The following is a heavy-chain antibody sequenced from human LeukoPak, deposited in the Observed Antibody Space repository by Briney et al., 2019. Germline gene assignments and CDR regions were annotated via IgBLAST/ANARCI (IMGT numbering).Heavy chain of an antibody. CDR2: ISRDGENQ. V-gene: IGHV3-30*04. D-gene: IGHD3-22*01. CDR3: ARDPGYDSSGYWGY. CDR1: GFTFSRYA. Sequence: GGSLRRSCAAPGFTFSRYAMHWVRQAPGKGLEWVAVISRDGENQNYADSVKGRLTISRDNSKNTLFLQMNSLRADDTAVYYCARDPGYDSSGYWGYWGQGTLVTVSS. J-gene: IGHJ4*02.